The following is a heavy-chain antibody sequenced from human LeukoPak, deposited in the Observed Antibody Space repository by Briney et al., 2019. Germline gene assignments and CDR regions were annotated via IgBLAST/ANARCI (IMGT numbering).Heavy chain of an antibody. V-gene: IGHV3-33*01. D-gene: IGHD6-6*01. CDR3: ARDRSGSSSSDGGDDYYYGMDV. J-gene: IGHJ6*02. CDR1: GFTFSSYG. CDR2: IWYDGSNK. Sequence: AGGSLRLSCAASGFTFSSYGTHWVRQAPGKGLEWVAVIWYDGSNKYYADSVRGRFTISRDNSKNTLYLQMNSLRAEDTAVYYCARDRSGSSSSDGGDDYYYGMDVWGQGTTVTVSS.